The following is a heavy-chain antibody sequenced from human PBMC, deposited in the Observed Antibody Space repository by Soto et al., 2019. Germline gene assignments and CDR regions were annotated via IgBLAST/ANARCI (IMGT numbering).Heavy chain of an antibody. CDR3: ARVLQVAVADYYFDY. D-gene: IGHD6-19*01. V-gene: IGHV1-18*01. J-gene: IGHJ4*02. CDR1: GYTFTSYG. CDR2: ISAYNGNT. Sequence: GASVKVSCKASGYTFTSYGISWVRQAPGQGLEWMGWISAYNGNTNYAQELQGRVTMTTDTSTSTAYMELRSLRSDDTAVYYCARVLQVAVADYYFDYWGQGTLVTVSS.